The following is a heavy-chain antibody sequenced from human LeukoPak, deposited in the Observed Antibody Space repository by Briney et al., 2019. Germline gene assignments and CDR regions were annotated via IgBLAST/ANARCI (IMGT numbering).Heavy chain of an antibody. CDR1: VVSMNGYY. V-gene: IGHV4-4*07. D-gene: IGHD1-26*01. CDR3: ARQFLVGSTFHAFDL. CDR2: VDSSGNT. J-gene: IGHJ3*01. Sequence: KPSETLSLTCIVSVVSMNGYYWSWLRQSAGNRLEWIGHVDSSGNTNYNPSLESRVTMSVDTSKKQFSLKLTSVTAADMAVYFCARQFLVGSTFHAFDLWGQGTRATVSS.